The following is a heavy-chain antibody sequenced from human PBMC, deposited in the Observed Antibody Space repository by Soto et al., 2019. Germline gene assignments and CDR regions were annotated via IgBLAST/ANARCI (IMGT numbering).Heavy chain of an antibody. Sequence: GEALKISCKASDTTHWIGWVRQKPGKGLEWMGIIYAGDSDTKYSPSFQGQVTISVDQSISTAYLNWSSLKASDTATYYCARLVNYYVGMDVWGLGTTV. CDR3: ARLVNYYVGMDV. CDR1: DTTHW. V-gene: IGHV5-51*01. J-gene: IGHJ6*02. CDR2: IYAGDSDT.